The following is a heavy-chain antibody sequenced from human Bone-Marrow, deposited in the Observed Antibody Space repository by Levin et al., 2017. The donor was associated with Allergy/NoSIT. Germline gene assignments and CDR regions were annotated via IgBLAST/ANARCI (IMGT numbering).Heavy chain of an antibody. CDR3: ARGGVVYAMGYFYYGMDV. CDR2: IKHDGSDK. CDR1: GFTFTTYW. V-gene: IGHV3-7*01. J-gene: IGHJ6*02. D-gene: IGHD2-8*01. Sequence: GGSLRLSCTASGFTFTTYWMTWVRQAPGKGLEWVARIKHDGSDKYYVDSVKGRFTVSRDNAKKSLYLHMNSLGVEDTAVSFCARGGVVYAMGYFYYGMDVWGQGTTVTVS.